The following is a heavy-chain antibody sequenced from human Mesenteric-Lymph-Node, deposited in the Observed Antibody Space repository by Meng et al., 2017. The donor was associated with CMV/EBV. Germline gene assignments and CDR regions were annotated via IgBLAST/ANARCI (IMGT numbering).Heavy chain of an antibody. CDR1: GFTFRSYE. V-gene: IGHV3-48*03. Sequence: GESLKISCAASGFTFRSYEMNWVRQAPGKGLEWVSYISGSSLTIYYADSVKGRFTISRDNARNSLYLQMNSLRAEDTAIYYCASEYRNSYFDYWGQGTLVTVSS. J-gene: IGHJ4*02. CDR3: ASEYRNSYFDY. D-gene: IGHD1-7*01. CDR2: ISGSSLTI.